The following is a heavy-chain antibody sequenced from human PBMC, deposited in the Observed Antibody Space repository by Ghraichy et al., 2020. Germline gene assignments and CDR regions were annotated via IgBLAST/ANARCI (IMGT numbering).Heavy chain of an antibody. CDR2: IKQSGGEE. V-gene: IGHV3-7*01. J-gene: IGHJ4*02. D-gene: IGHD1-26*01. CDR1: EFSFNKFW. Sequence: GGSLRLSCVGSEFSFNKFWMSWVRQAPGKGLEWVASIKQSGGEEHYAASLKGRIAISRDNTQNSLFLQLDSLRVDDTAVYYCARARGGWCTTTNCFAEYAEYWGEGTLVTVSS. CDR3: ARARGGWCTTTNCFAEYAEY.